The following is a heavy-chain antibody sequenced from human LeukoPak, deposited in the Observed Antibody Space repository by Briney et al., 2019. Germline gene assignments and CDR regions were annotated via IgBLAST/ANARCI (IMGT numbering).Heavy chain of an antibody. J-gene: IGHJ3*01. CDR2: VSCGGTYI. V-gene: IGHV3-21*06. CDR3: ARDCDPNYHYDSGGRLALDAFAV. CDR1: GFTFSSYA. Sequence: GGSLRLSCAASGFTFSSYAMSWVRQAPGKGLEWVSSVSCGGTYIYYADSTKGRFTISRDNAQNSLYLQMNSLRAEDTAVYYCARDCDPNYHYDSGGRLALDAFAVWGQGTVVTVSS. D-gene: IGHD3-22*01.